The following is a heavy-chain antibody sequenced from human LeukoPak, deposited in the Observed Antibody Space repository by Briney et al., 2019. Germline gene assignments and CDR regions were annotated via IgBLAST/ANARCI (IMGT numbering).Heavy chain of an antibody. CDR1: GDSVSSNSAA. CDR3: ARDLIAAAGTDHYYYGMDV. Sequence: SQTLSLTCAISGDSVSSNSAAWNWIRQSPSRGLEWLGRTYYRSKWYNDYAVSVKSRITINPDTSKNQFSLQLNSVTPEDTAVYYCARDLIAAAGTDHYYYGMDVWGQGTTVTVS. V-gene: IGHV6-1*01. J-gene: IGHJ6*02. CDR2: TYYRSKWYN. D-gene: IGHD6-13*01.